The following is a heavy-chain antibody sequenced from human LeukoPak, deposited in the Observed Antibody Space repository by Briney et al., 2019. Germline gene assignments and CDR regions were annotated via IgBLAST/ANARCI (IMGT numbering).Heavy chain of an antibody. V-gene: IGHV3-30*18. D-gene: IGHD4-23*01. Sequence: PGGSLRLSCAASGFTFSSYGMHWVRQAPGKGLEWVAVISYDGSNKYYADSVKGRFTISRDNSKNTLYLQMSSLRAEDTAVYYCAKGGSLSVVTPAYGMDVWGQGTTVTVSS. CDR3: AKGGSLSVVTPAYGMDV. J-gene: IGHJ6*02. CDR2: ISYDGSNK. CDR1: GFTFSSYG.